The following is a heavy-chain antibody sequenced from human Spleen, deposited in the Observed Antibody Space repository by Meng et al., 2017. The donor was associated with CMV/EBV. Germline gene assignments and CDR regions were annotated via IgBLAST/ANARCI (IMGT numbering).Heavy chain of an antibody. Sequence: ASVKVSCKASGFFFTGYHIHWVRQAPGQGLEWMGWINPNSGGTNYAQKFQGRVTMTRDTSINTAYMELSKLRSDDTAVYYCARTQTPAHSGSYRYYYYYAMDVWGQGTTVTVS. CDR3: ARTQTPAHSGSYRYYYYYAMDV. CDR2: INPNSGGT. CDR1: GFFFTGYH. J-gene: IGHJ6*02. V-gene: IGHV1-2*02. D-gene: IGHD1-26*01.